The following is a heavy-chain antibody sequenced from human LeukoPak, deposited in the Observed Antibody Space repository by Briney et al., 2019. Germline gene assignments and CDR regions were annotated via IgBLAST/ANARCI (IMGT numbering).Heavy chain of an antibody. CDR1: GHNFTTYG. Sequence: ASAKVSCKASGHNFTTYGISWVRQAPGQGLEWMVWISVDNDNTNYAQNLQGRVTMTTDTSTTTVYMELANLRSDDTAVYYCASKTTVTTRGAFDIWGQGTMVTVSS. CDR3: ASKTTVTTRGAFDI. J-gene: IGHJ3*02. V-gene: IGHV1-18*01. CDR2: ISVDNDNT. D-gene: IGHD4-17*01.